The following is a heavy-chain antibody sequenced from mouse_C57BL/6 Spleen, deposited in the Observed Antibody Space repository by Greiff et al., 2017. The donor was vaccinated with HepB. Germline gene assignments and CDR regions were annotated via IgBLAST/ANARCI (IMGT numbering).Heavy chain of an antibody. CDR3: ARGHYYGSSFLDY. D-gene: IGHD1-1*01. V-gene: IGHV1-64*01. CDR1: GYTFTGYW. Sequence: QVQLQQPGAELVKPGASVKLSCKASGYTFTGYWMHWVKQRPGQGLEWIGMIHPNSGSTNYNEKFKSKATLTVDKSSSTAYMQLSSLTSEDSAVYYCARGHYYGSSFLDYWGQGTTLTVSS. J-gene: IGHJ2*01. CDR2: IHPNSGST.